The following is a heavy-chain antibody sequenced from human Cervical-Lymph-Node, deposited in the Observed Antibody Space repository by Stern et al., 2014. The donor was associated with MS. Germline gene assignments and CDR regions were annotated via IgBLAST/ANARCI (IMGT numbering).Heavy chain of an antibody. J-gene: IGHJ4*02. CDR2: ISGSGGYT. CDR1: GFTFSSYA. V-gene: IGHV3-23*04. Sequence: EVQLVQSGGGLVQPGGSLRLSCAASGFTFSSYAMNWVRQAPGKGLEWLSAISGSGGYTYYADSVKGRFTIARDNSKNTRYLQMNSLRAEDTAVYYCAKTETIAGAGTCYFDYWGQGTLVTVSS. D-gene: IGHD6-19*01. CDR3: AKTETIAGAGTCYFDY.